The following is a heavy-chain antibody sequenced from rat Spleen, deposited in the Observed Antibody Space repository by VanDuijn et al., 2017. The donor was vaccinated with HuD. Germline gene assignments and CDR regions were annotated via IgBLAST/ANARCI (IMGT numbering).Heavy chain of an antibody. CDR2: MWYDGDT. Sequence: QVQLKESGPGLVQPSESLSLTCTVSGFSLTNYSVSWVRQPSGKGPEWMGRMWYDGDTAYNSVLKSRLSISRDTSKSQVFLKMSSLQAEDTATYYCVRVPYYFSGDPNFMDAWGQGVSVTVSS. CDR3: VRVPYYFSGDPNFMDA. V-gene: IGHV2-34*01. CDR1: GFSLTNYS. J-gene: IGHJ4*01. D-gene: IGHD1-1*01.